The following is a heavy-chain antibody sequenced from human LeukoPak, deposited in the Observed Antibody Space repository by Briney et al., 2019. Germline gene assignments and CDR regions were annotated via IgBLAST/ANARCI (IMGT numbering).Heavy chain of an antibody. Sequence: PSETLSLTCTVSGGSISYHYWSWIRQPPGKGLDWIGYIYYSGSTNYNPSLKSRVTISVDTSKNQISLKLSSVTAADTAVYYCARQSISGSSLSYFDYWGQGTLVNVSS. CDR3: ARQSISGSSLSYFDY. V-gene: IGHV4-59*11. J-gene: IGHJ4*02. D-gene: IGHD3-22*01. CDR2: IYYSGST. CDR1: GGSISYHY.